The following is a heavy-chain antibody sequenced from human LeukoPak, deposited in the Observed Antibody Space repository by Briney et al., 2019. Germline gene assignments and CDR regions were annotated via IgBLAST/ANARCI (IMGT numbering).Heavy chain of an antibody. CDR1: GGSIRSSYYY. CDR3: ATGGYYDSSTFDY. V-gene: IGHV4-39*01. CDR2: IYDSGST. Sequence: SETLSLTCTVSGGSIRSSYYYWGWIRQPPGKGLEWIGSIYDSGSTYYNPSLKSRVTISVDTSKNQFSLKLNSVTAADTAVYYCATGGYYDSSTFDYWGQGAQVTVSS. J-gene: IGHJ4*02. D-gene: IGHD3-22*01.